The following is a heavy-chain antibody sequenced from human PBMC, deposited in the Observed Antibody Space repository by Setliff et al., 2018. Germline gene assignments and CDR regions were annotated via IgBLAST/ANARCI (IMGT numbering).Heavy chain of an antibody. J-gene: IGHJ4*02. V-gene: IGHV3-7*01. CDR3: ARDGGEY. Sequence: PGGSLRLSCAASGFTFSRYWMSWVRQAPGKGLEWVANIKQDGSEKYYVDSVKGRFTISRDNAKNSLYLQMNSLRAEGTAVYYCARDGGEYWGQGTLVTVS. D-gene: IGHD3-16*01. CDR1: GFTFSRYW. CDR2: IKQDGSEK.